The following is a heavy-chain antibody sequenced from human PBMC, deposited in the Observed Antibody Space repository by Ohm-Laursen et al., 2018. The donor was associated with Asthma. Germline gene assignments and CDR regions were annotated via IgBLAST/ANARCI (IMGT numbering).Heavy chain of an antibody. V-gene: IGHV1-2*06. J-gene: IGHJ4*02. D-gene: IGHD1-26*01. CDR1: GYTFTSYY. CDR3: ARDRGGSYLVY. Sequence: GASVKVSCKASGYTFTSYYMHWVRQAPGQGLEWMGRINPNSGGTNYAQKFQGRVTMTRDTPISTAYMELSRLRSDDTAVYYCARDRGGSYLVYWGQGTLVTVSS. CDR2: INPNSGGT.